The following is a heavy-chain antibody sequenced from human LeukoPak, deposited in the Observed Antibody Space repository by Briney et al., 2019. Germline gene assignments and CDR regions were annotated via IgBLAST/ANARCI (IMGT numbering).Heavy chain of an antibody. D-gene: IGHD3-10*01. J-gene: IGHJ5*02. V-gene: IGHV4-34*01. Sequence: PSETLSLTCAVYGGSFSGYYWSWIRQPPGKGLEWIGEINHSGSTNYNPSLKGRVTISVDTSKNQFSLKLSSVTAADTAVYYCARGSRLVRGVHNWFDPWGQGTLVTVSS. CDR1: GGSFSGYY. CDR2: INHSGST. CDR3: ARGSRLVRGVHNWFDP.